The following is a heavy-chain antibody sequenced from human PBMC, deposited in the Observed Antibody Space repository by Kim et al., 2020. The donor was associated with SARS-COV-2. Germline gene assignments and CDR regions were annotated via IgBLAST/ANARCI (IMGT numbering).Heavy chain of an antibody. J-gene: IGHJ5*02. Sequence: NPSLKSRVTISVDTSKNQFSLKLSSVTAADTAVYYCARADYYDSSGWFDPWGQGTLVTVSS. D-gene: IGHD3-22*01. V-gene: IGHV4-34*01. CDR3: ARADYYDSSGWFDP.